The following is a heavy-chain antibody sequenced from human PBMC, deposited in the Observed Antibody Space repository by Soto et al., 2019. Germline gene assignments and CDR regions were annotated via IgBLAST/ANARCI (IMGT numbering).Heavy chain of an antibody. V-gene: IGHV1-2*02. CDR2: INPNGGAT. D-gene: IGHD5-12*01. CDR1: GGTFSSYA. J-gene: IGHJ6*03. CDR3: ARESGGATATLDYYYFDMDV. Sequence: GASVKVSCKASGGTFSSYAMSWVRQAPGQGLEWMGWINPNGGATNYAQKFQGRVTVTRDTSIRTVYMELSSLRSDDTAVYYCARESGGATATLDYYYFDMDVWGKGTTVTVSS.